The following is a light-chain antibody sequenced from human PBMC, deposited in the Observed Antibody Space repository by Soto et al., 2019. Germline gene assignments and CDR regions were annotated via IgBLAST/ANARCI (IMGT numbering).Light chain of an antibody. CDR2: GTS. CDR3: HQYNFWPT. J-gene: IGKJ1*01. V-gene: IGKV3-15*01. CDR1: QSVSTN. Sequence: EIVMTQSPATLSVSPGERATLSCRASQSVSTNLAWYQQKPGQSPRLLIYGTSTRATGVPARFSGGGSGTEFTLTISSLQSEDFAVYFCHQYNFWPTFGQGTKGDI.